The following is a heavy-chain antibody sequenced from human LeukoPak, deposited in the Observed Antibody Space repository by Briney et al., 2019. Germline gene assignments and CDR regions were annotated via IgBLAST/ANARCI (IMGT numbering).Heavy chain of an antibody. J-gene: IGHJ5*02. CDR1: GGSISSSDYY. CDR2: IYYGGST. Sequence: SETLSLTCTVSGGSISSSDYYWGWIRQPPGKGLEWIGSIYYGGSTYYNPSLKSRVTISVDTSMNQFSLKLGFVTTADTAVYYCARALGYCSGGSCTRGYNWFDPWGQGTLVTVPS. V-gene: IGHV4-39*01. CDR3: ARALGYCSGGSCTRGYNWFDP. D-gene: IGHD2-15*01.